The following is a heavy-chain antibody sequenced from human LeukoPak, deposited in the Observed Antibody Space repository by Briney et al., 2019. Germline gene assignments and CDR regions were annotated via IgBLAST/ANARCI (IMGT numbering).Heavy chain of an antibody. Sequence: ASVMLSCKASGYTFTDYYMHWVRQAPGQGLERMGLSNPNSSGTEYAQKFQGRVTMTRDTSISTAYMEVRSLRSDDTAVYYCARVAPLSGLYYYYMDVWGKGTTVTVSS. CDR1: GYTFTDYY. CDR3: ARVAPLSGLYYYYMDV. V-gene: IGHV1-2*02. D-gene: IGHD1-26*01. CDR2: SNPNSSGT. J-gene: IGHJ6*03.